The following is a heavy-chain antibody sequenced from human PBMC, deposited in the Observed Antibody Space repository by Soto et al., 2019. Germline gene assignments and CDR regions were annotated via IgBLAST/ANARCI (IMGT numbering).Heavy chain of an antibody. V-gene: IGHV3-23*01. CDR1: GFTFSSYA. D-gene: IGHD3-10*01. CDR2: ISGSGGST. J-gene: IGHJ5*02. Sequence: GGSLRLSCAASGFTFSSYAMSWVRQAPGKGLEWVSAISGSGGSTYYADSVKGRFTISRDNSKNTLYLQMNSLRAEDTAVYYCAKSAMHSGSYDPNWFDPWGQGTLVTVSS. CDR3: AKSAMHSGSYDPNWFDP.